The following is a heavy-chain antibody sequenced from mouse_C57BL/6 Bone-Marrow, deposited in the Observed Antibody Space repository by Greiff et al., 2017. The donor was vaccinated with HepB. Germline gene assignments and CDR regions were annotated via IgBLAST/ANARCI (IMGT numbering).Heavy chain of an antibody. Sequence: SGPELVKPGASVKISCKASGYSFTDYNMNWVKQSNGKSLEWIGVIHPNYGTTSYHQKFKGKATLTVDPSSSTAYMQLNSLASEDSAVYYCARVEDYGYDGFDYWGQGTTLTVSS. J-gene: IGHJ2*01. CDR2: IHPNYGTT. V-gene: IGHV1-39*01. CDR1: GYSFTDYN. CDR3: ARVEDYGYDGFDY. D-gene: IGHD2-2*01.